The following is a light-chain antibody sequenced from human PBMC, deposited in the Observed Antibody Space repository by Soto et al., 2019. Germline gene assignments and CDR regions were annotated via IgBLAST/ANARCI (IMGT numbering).Light chain of an antibody. Sequence: IQMSQSPSTVSGSVGYRVTITFLASQTISSWLAWYQQKPGKAPKLLIYKASTLKSGVPSRFSGSGSGTEFTLTISSLQPDDFATYYCQHYNSYLEAFGQGTKVDIK. J-gene: IGKJ1*01. V-gene: IGKV1-5*03. CDR2: KAS. CDR3: QHYNSYLEA. CDR1: QTISSW.